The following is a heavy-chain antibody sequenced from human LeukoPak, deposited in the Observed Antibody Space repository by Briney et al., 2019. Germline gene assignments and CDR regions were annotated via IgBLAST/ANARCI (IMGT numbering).Heavy chain of an antibody. CDR3: ARGYYFDSNVYYYVGPGDAFDI. CDR2: IYYSGST. V-gene: IGHV4-30-4*01. D-gene: IGHD3-22*01. J-gene: IGHJ3*02. Sequence: SQTLSLTCTVPGGSISSGDYYWSWIRQPPGKGLEWIGYIYYSGSTYYNPSLKSRVTISVDRSKNQFSLKLSAVTAADTAVYYCARGYYFDSNVYYYVGPGDAFDIWGQGTMVTVSS. CDR1: GGSISSGDYY.